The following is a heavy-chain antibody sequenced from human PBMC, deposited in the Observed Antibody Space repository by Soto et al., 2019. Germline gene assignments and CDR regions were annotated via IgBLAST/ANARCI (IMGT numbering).Heavy chain of an antibody. V-gene: IGHV3-74*01. CDR3: VRTSLVVAVATREDF. CDR1: GFTFINYW. D-gene: IGHD2-15*01. J-gene: IGHJ4*02. CDR2: IDSDGSRI. Sequence: GGSLRLSCAASGFTFINYWMHWVLQAPWKGLVWVSRIDSDGSRITYADFVKGRFTISRDNAKNTVYLHMNSLTAEDTAVYYCVRTSLVVAVATREDFWGQGTLVTAPQ.